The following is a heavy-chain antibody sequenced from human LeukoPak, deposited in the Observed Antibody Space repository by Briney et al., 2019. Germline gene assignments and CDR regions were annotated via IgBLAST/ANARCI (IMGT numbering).Heavy chain of an antibody. D-gene: IGHD3-10*01. CDR1: GYTFTSYS. CDR2: ISGYNGNT. CDR3: ARDVYYASGSPRLDY. Sequence: ASVKVSCKASGYTFTSYSISWVRQAPGQGLEWMGWISGYNGNTNYAQKLQGRVTMTTDTSTSTAYMELRSLRSDDTALYYCARDVYYASGSPRLDYWGQGTLVTVSS. V-gene: IGHV1-18*01. J-gene: IGHJ4*02.